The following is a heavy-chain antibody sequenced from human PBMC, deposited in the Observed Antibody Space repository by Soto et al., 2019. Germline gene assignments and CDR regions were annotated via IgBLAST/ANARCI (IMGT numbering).Heavy chain of an antibody. D-gene: IGHD3-10*01. CDR3: AKAPHPPGVEIDY. V-gene: IGHV3-23*04. Sequence: DVQLVESGGGLVQSGGSLRLSCVASGFTFSRYRMTWVRQAPGKGLEWVSSASPGGDMTYYADSVRGRFTISRENSRNILFLPMSRLRAEDTATYSCAKAPHPPGVEIDYWGQGTLVTVSS. J-gene: IGHJ4*02. CDR1: GFTFSRYR. CDR2: ASPGGDMT.